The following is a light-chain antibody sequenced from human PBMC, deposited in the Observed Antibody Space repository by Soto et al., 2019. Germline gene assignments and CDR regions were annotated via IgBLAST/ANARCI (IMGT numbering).Light chain of an antibody. V-gene: IGKV3-15*01. J-gene: IGKJ1*01. CDR1: QSVSSN. Sequence: EVGVTRSPATLSVSPGERATLSCRASQSVSSNLAWYQQKPGQTPRLLIYDVSTRANGVPARFSGRGSGTEFTLTISSLQSEDFAVYYCQQYNGSPPWTFGPGTKVDIK. CDR2: DVS. CDR3: QQYNGSPPWT.